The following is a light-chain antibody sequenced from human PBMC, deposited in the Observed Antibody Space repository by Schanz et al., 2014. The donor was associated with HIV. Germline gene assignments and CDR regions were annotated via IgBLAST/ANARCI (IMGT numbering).Light chain of an antibody. CDR1: QRVRTN. J-gene: IGKJ2*01. Sequence: EIVMTQSPVTLSVSPGERATLSCRASQRVRTNLAWYQQKPGQAPRPLIYGASRRATGVPDRFSGSGSGTEFTLTISSLQSEDFAVYYCQQRSSRPPNYTFGQGTKLEIK. CDR3: QQRSSRPPNYT. V-gene: IGKV3D-15*01. CDR2: GAS.